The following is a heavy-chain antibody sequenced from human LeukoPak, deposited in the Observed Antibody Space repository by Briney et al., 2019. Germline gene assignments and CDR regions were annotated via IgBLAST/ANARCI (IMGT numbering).Heavy chain of an antibody. V-gene: IGHV4-34*01. D-gene: IGHD2-2*01. Sequence: SETLSLTCAVYGGSFSGYYWSWIRQPPGKGLEWIGEINHSGSTNYNPTLKSRVTISVDTSKNQLSLKLSSVTAADTAVYYCERASRGTFGYMDVWGKGTTVTVSS. CDR1: GGSFSGYY. CDR2: INHSGST. J-gene: IGHJ6*03. CDR3: ERASRGTFGYMDV.